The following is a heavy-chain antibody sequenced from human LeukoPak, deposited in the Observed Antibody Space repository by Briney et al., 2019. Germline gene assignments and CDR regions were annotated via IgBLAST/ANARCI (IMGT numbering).Heavy chain of an antibody. V-gene: IGHV4-34*01. CDR2: ISHSGDA. CDR1: AGSFSAYY. D-gene: IGHD2-15*01. J-gene: IGHJ4*02. Sequence: SETLSLTCAVYAGSFSAYYWTYIRQPPGKGLEWIGEISHSGDAKYNPSLKRRLSISVDASKNQFSLKLNSVTAADTAVYYCATFRWAVGFEYWDQGTLVTVSS. CDR3: ATFRWAVGFEY.